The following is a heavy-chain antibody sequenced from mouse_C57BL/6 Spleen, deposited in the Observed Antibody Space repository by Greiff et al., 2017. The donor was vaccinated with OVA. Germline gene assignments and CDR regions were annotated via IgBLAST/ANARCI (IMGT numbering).Heavy chain of an antibody. J-gene: IGHJ2*01. CDR2: IDPSDSYT. D-gene: IGHD1-1*01. CDR3: ARSGTVVAPFDY. V-gene: IGHV1-69*01. CDR1: GYTFTSYW. Sequence: QVQLQQPGAELVMPGASVKLSCKASGYTFTSYWMHWVKQRPGQGLEWIGEIDPSDSYTNYNQKFKGESTLTVDKSSSTAYMQLSSLTSEDSAVYYCARSGTVVAPFDYWGQGTTLTVSS.